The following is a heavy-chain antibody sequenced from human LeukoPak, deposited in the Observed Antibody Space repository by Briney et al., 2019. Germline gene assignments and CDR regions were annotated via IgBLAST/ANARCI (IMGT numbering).Heavy chain of an antibody. Sequence: ASVKVSCKASGYTFTDYYMHWVRQAPGQGLEWMGWINPNSGGTNYAQKFQGRVTMTRDTSISTAYMELSSLRSEDTAVYYCAAEGWFGELGDYWGQGTLVTVSS. V-gene: IGHV1-2*02. CDR1: GYTFTDYY. J-gene: IGHJ4*02. CDR3: AAEGWFGELGDY. D-gene: IGHD3-10*01. CDR2: INPNSGGT.